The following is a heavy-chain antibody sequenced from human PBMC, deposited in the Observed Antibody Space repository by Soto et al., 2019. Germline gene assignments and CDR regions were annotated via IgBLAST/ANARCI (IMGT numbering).Heavy chain of an antibody. D-gene: IGHD2-2*01. CDR3: AKSPNFYCSSYHCYKYYFDY. Sequence: PGGSLRLSCAASGFTFNTLGMHWVRQAPGKGLEWVAVISYDGSDKYYSDSVRGRFTISRDNSMNTLYLQMNSLRTEDTAVYYCAKSPNFYCSSYHCYKYYFDYWGQGTLVTVSS. CDR2: ISYDGSDK. CDR1: GFTFNTLG. J-gene: IGHJ4*02. V-gene: IGHV3-30*18.